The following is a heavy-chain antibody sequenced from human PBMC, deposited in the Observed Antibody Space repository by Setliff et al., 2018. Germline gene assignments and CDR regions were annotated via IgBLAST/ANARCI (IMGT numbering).Heavy chain of an antibody. V-gene: IGHV4-39*01. Sequence: LSLTCTVSGASVSGNSYYWGWIRQPPGKGLEWITSTYYSGRTFYNPSLKSRVTISVDTSKNQFSLTLSSVTAADTAVYYCARLPNYVWGSPVDYWGQGTLVTVSS. CDR3: ARLPNYVWGSPVDY. CDR1: GASVSGNSYY. CDR2: TYYSGRT. D-gene: IGHD3-16*01. J-gene: IGHJ4*02.